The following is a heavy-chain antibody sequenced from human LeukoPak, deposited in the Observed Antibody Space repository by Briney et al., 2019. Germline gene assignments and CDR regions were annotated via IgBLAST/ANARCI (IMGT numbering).Heavy chain of an antibody. D-gene: IGHD3-3*01. J-gene: IGHJ4*02. CDR1: GFTFSSYA. CDR3: AKGPTYYDFWSGYYGGGYYFDY. V-gene: IGHV3-23*01. Sequence: QTGGSLRLPCAASGFTFSSYAMSWVRQAPGKGLEWVSAISGSGGSTYYADSVKGRFTISRDNSKNTLYLQMNSLRAEDTAVYYCAKGPTYYDFWSGYYGGGYYFDYWGQGTLVTVSS. CDR2: ISGSGGST.